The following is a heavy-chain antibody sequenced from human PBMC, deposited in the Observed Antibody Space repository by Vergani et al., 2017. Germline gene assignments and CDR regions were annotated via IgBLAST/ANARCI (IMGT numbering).Heavy chain of an antibody. CDR3: VGKTYYYGSGSFGY. CDR1: GGSISSYY. D-gene: IGHD3-10*01. Sequence: QVQLQESGPGLVKPSETLSLTCTVSGGSISSYYWSWIRQPAGKGLEWIGRIYTSGSTNYNPSLKSRVTMSVDTSKNQFSLKLSSVTAADTAVYYCVGKTYYYGSGSFGYWGQGTLVTVSS. J-gene: IGHJ4*02. CDR2: IYTSGST. V-gene: IGHV4-4*07.